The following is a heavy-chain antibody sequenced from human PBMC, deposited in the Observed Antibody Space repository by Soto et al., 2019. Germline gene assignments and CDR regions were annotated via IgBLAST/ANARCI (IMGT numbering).Heavy chain of an antibody. V-gene: IGHV5-51*01. D-gene: IGHD3-10*01. CDR1: GYTFPNFW. J-gene: IGHJ1*01. Sequence: PGESLKISCKGSGYTFPNFWIAWVRQTPGKGLEWLGIIYPATSDTRYSPSFQGQVSMSADISATTAYLQWSSLNASDTGVYYCARQARSGVITTFKYLQFWGQGTLVTVSS. CDR2: IYPATSDT. CDR3: ARQARSGVITTFKYLQF.